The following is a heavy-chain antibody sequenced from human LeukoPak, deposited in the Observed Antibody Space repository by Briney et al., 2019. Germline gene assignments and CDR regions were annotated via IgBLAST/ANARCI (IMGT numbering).Heavy chain of an antibody. CDR1: GLTFSTYG. Sequence: AGGSLRLSCAASGLTFSTYGMTWVRQAPGKGLEWVSGISGSGDNTWYADSVKGRFTISRDNSKKTLYLQMHSLRAEDTAVYYCAKASVWTMVRVVSYFDDWGQGIQVTVSS. D-gene: IGHD3-10*01. J-gene: IGHJ4*02. CDR3: AKASVWTMVRVVSYFDD. V-gene: IGHV3-23*01. CDR2: ISGSGDNT.